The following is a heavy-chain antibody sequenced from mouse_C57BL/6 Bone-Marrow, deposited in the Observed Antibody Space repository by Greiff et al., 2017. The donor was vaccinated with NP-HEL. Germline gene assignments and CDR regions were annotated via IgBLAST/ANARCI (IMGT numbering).Heavy chain of an antibody. CDR2: IYPGDGDT. CDR3: ARYYGSSYYFDY. CDR1: GYAFSSYW. V-gene: IGHV1-80*01. Sequence: VQLQESGAGLVKPGASVKISCKASGYAFSSYWMNWVKQRPGKGLEWIGQIYPGDGDTNYNGKFKGKATLTADKSSSTAYMQLSSLTSEDSAVYFCARYYGSSYYFDYWGQGTTLTVSS. J-gene: IGHJ2*01. D-gene: IGHD1-1*01.